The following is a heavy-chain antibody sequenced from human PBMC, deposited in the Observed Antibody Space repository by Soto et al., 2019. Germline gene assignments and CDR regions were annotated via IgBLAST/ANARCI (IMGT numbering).Heavy chain of an antibody. Sequence: VGSLRLSCAASGFTFSSYAMSWVRQAPGKGLEWVSAISGSGGSTYYADSVKGRFTISRDNSKNTLYLQMNSLRAEDTAVYYCAKSLPRYYYDSSGYYYPGAFDIWGQGTMVTVSS. D-gene: IGHD3-22*01. V-gene: IGHV3-23*01. CDR3: AKSLPRYYYDSSGYYYPGAFDI. J-gene: IGHJ3*02. CDR1: GFTFSSYA. CDR2: ISGSGGST.